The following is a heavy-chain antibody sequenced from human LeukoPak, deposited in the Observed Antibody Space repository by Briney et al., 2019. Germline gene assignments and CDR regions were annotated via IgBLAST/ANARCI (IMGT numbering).Heavy chain of an antibody. Sequence: VASVKVSCKVSGYTLTELSMHWVRQAPGKGLEWMGGFGPEDGETIYAQKFQGRVTMTEDTSTDTAYMELSSLRSEDTAVYYCATAHTGRIAVAGSLDYWGQGTLVTVSS. CDR1: GYTLTELS. CDR2: FGPEDGET. V-gene: IGHV1-24*01. J-gene: IGHJ4*02. CDR3: ATAHTGRIAVAGSLDY. D-gene: IGHD6-19*01.